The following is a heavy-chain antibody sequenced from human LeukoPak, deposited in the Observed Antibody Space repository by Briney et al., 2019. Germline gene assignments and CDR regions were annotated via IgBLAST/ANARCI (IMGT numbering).Heavy chain of an antibody. V-gene: IGHV3-21*01. CDR1: GFTVSSNY. Sequence: GGSLRLSCAASGFTVSSNYMNWVRQAPGKGLEWVSSISSSSSYIYYADSVKGRFTISRDNARNSLYLQMNSLRAEDTAVYYCARDNYYYDSSGYYPDAFDIWGQGTMVTVSS. CDR3: ARDNYYYDSSGYYPDAFDI. J-gene: IGHJ3*02. CDR2: ISSSSSYI. D-gene: IGHD3-22*01.